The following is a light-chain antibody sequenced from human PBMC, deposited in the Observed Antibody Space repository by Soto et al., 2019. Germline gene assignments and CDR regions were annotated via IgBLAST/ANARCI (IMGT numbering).Light chain of an antibody. Sequence: QSVLTXPASVSGSPGQSITISCTGTSSDVGGYNYVSWYQQHPGKAPKLMIYDVSNRPSGVSNRFSGSKSGNTASLTISGLQAEDEADYYCSSYTSSSTPLYVFGTGTKVTVL. V-gene: IGLV2-14*01. CDR1: SSDVGGYNY. CDR2: DVS. CDR3: SSYTSSSTPLYV. J-gene: IGLJ1*01.